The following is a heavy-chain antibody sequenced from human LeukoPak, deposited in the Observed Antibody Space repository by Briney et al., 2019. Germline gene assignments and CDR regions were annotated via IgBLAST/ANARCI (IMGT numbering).Heavy chain of an antibody. CDR3: ANGFGYRGDWFDP. CDR2: IIPIFGTA. D-gene: IGHD5-18*01. J-gene: IGHJ5*02. V-gene: IGHV1-69*13. Sequence: ASVKVSCKASGGTFSSYAISWVRQAPGQGLEWMGGIIPIFGTANYAQKFQGRLTITADESTSTAYMELSSLRSEDTAVYYCANGFGYRGDWFDPWGQGTLVTVSS. CDR1: GGTFSSYA.